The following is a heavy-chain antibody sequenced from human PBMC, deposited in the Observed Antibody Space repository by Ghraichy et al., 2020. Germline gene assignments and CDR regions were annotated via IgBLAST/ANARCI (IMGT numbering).Heavy chain of an antibody. V-gene: IGHV6-1*01. J-gene: IGHJ4*02. D-gene: IGHD6-6*01. Sequence: SQTLSLTCAISGDSVSSNSGAWNWIRQSPSRGLEWLGRTYYRSKWYNDYAVSVKSRITINPDTSKNQLSLQLNSVTPGDTAVYYCASGVAARPFDYWGQGTLVTVS. CDR3: ASGVAARPFDY. CDR1: GDSVSSNSGA. CDR2: TYYRSKWYN.